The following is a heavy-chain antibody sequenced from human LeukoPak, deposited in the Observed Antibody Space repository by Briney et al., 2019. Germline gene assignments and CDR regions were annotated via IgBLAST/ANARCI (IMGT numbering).Heavy chain of an antibody. D-gene: IGHD1-26*01. CDR2: IFPGDSDT. CDR1: GYSITSYW. J-gene: IGHJ3*02. CDR3: GSEWDTGSSVLAFDI. Sequence: GESLQSPCKGSGYSITSYWIGRVRQQPAKGLEWRGTIFPGDSDTRYNPSSQGQVITSADKTISTTFQQQSSLKAAETATDYCGSEWDTGSSVLAFDIWGQGTMVTVSS. V-gene: IGHV5-51*01.